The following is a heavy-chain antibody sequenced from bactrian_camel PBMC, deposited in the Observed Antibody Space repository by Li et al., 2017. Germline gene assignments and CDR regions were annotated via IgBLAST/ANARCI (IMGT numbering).Heavy chain of an antibody. D-gene: IGHD3*01. CDR1: GYTFNTY. J-gene: IGHJ4*01. CDR3: GMDGVGWYVAD. V-gene: IGHV3S40*01. Sequence: DVQLVESGGGSALAGGSVRLSCAASGYTFNTYSWFRQAPGQEREGVATFDSDGSIKYSDFVKGRFTISRDNAKNTVYLQMNSLKPEDTGVYYCGMDGVGWYVADWGQGTQVTVS. CDR2: FDSDGSIK.